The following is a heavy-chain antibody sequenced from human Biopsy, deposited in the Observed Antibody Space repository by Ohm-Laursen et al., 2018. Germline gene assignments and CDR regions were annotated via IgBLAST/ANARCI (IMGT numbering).Heavy chain of an antibody. CDR2: ISTYNDDT. CDR3: ARDPGYDFWSGSDPFDI. D-gene: IGHD3-3*01. V-gene: IGHV1-18*04. CDR1: GYTFTAYG. J-gene: IGHJ3*02. Sequence: ASVKVSCKTSGYTFTAYGISWVRQAPGQGLEWMGWISTYNDDTNIAQKFQGRVSMTTDTSTRTAYMELRSLRSGDTAIYFGARDPGYDFWSGSDPFDIWGQGTLVTVS.